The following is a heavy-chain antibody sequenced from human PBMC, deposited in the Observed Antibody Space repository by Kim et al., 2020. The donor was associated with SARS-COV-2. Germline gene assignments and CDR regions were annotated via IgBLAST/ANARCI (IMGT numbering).Heavy chain of an antibody. CDR3: ARDVGIVAARLRWFDP. Sequence: SETLSLTCAVYGGSFSGYYWSWIRQPPGKGLEWIGEINHSGSTNYNPSLKSRVTISVDTSKNQFSLKLSSVTAADTAVYYCARDVGIVAARLRWFDPWGQGTLVTVSS. CDR2: INHSGST. V-gene: IGHV4-34*01. CDR1: GGSFSGYY. J-gene: IGHJ5*02. D-gene: IGHD6-13*01.